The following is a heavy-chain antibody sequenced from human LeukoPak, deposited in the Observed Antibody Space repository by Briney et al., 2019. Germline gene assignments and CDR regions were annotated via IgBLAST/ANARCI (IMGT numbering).Heavy chain of an antibody. CDR2: INFNSGGT. J-gene: IGHJ5*02. Sequence: GASVKVSCKTSGYTFSGYYVHWVRQAPGQGLEWMGWINFNSGGTKYEQSFQGGVTMTRDTSINTAYMEMTSDDTAVYFCARSDSGSNGAYRWFGPWGQGTLVTVSS. CDR1: GYTFSGYY. CDR3: ARSDSGSNGAYRWFGP. D-gene: IGHD5-12*01. V-gene: IGHV1-2*02.